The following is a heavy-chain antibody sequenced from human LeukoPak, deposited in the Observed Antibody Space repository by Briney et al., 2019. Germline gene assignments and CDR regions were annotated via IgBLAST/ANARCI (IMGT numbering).Heavy chain of an antibody. CDR1: GFPFSNYA. V-gene: IGHV3-23*01. D-gene: IGHD4-11*01. CDR3: ADSNYWYPVDY. J-gene: IGHJ4*02. CDR2: ITGNGDTT. Sequence: GGSLRLSCAASGFPFSNYAMRWVRQAPGKGLEWVSSITGNGDTTYYADSVKGRFTISRDNSKNTLYLQMNSLRAEDTAVYYCADSNYWYPVDYWGQGTLVTVS.